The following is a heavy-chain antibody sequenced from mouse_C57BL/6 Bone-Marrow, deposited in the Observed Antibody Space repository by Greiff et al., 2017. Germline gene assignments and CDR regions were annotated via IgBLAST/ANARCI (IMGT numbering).Heavy chain of an antibody. CDR2: INPGSGGT. D-gene: IGHD1-1*01. CDR3: AREQFITTVVGHFDY. J-gene: IGHJ2*01. Sequence: VQLQQSGAELVRPGTSVKVSCKASGYAFTNYLIEWVKQRPGQGLEWIGVINPGSGGTNYNEKFKGKATLTADKSSSTAYMQLSSLTSEDSAVYFCAREQFITTVVGHFDYWGQGTTLTVSS. CDR1: GYAFTNYL. V-gene: IGHV1-54*01.